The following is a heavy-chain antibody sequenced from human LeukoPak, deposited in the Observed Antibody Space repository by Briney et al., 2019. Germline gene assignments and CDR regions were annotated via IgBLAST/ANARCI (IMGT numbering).Heavy chain of an antibody. Sequence: GGSLRPSCAASGFTFSSYAMSWVRQAPGKGLEWVSSISNSGGSTYYADSVKGRFTISRDNSKNTLYLQMNSLRAEDTAVHYCAKNRGYCTGGSCYVDSWGQGTLVTVSS. V-gene: IGHV3-23*01. CDR3: AKNRGYCTGGSCYVDS. J-gene: IGHJ4*02. D-gene: IGHD2-15*01. CDR2: ISNSGGST. CDR1: GFTFSSYA.